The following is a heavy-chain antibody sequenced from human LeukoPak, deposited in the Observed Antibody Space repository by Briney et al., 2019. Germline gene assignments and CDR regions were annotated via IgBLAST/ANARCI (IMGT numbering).Heavy chain of an antibody. CDR2: IYTSGST. J-gene: IGHJ3*02. CDR3: ARGTGSYYNGDAFDI. D-gene: IGHD3-10*01. CDR1: GGSISSYY. V-gene: IGHV4-4*07. Sequence: SSETLSLTCTVSGGSISSYYWSWIRQPAGKGLEWIGRIYTSGSTNYNPSLKSRVTMSVDTSKNQFSLKLSSVTAADTAVYYCARGTGSYYNGDAFDIWGQGTMATVSS.